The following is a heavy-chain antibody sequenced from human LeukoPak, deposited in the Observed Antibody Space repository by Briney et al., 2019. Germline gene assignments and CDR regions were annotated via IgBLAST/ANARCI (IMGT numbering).Heavy chain of an antibody. V-gene: IGHV3-48*03. CDR1: GFTFSSYE. D-gene: IGHD5-24*01. CDR2: ISSSGSSI. J-gene: IGHJ4*02. Sequence: PGGPLRLSCVVSGFTFSSYEMNWVRQAPGKGLEWLSHISSSGSSIQYADSVKGRFTISRDNAKNSLYLQMNSLRAEDTAVYYCARTRDGPFDYWGQGTLLTVSS. CDR3: ARTRDGPFDY.